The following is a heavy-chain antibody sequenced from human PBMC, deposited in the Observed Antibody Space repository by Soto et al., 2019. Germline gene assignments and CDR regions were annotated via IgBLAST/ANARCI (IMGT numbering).Heavy chain of an antibody. D-gene: IGHD1-26*01. CDR2: ISAYNGNT. Sequence: ASVKVSCKASGYTFTSYGISWVRQAPGQGLEWMGWISAYNGNTNYAQKLQGRVTMTTDTSTSTAYMELRSLRSDDTAVYYCARGDRATNYYYYGMDVWGHGTTVTVSS. V-gene: IGHV1-18*01. CDR3: ARGDRATNYYYYGMDV. CDR1: GYTFTSYG. J-gene: IGHJ6*02.